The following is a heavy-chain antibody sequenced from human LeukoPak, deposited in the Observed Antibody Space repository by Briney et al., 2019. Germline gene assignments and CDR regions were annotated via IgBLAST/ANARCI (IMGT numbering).Heavy chain of an antibody. J-gene: IGHJ6*02. D-gene: IGHD6-13*01. Sequence: PSETLSLTCTVSGGSISSGGYYWSWIRQPPGKGLEWIGYIYHSGSTYYNPSLKSRVTISVDRSKNQFSLKLSSVTAADTAVYYCARALPHPGQQLVPVGNYYYGMDVWGQGTTVTVSS. V-gene: IGHV4-30-2*01. CDR3: ARALPHPGQQLVPVGNYYYGMDV. CDR2: IYHSGST. CDR1: GGSISSGGYY.